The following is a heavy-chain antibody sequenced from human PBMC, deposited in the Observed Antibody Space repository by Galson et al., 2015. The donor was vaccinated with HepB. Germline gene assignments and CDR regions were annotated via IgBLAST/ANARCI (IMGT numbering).Heavy chain of an antibody. J-gene: IGHJ4*02. D-gene: IGHD4-17*01. Sequence: SLRLPCAATGLSLSSYSMNWLRQAPGKGLEWVSYISSSSSTINYADSVKGRFTISRDNAKNSLYLQMNSLRAEDTAVYYCARDLGDARDYWGQGTLVTVSS. CDR1: GLSLSSYS. CDR3: ARDLGDARDY. CDR2: ISSSSSTI. V-gene: IGHV3-48*04.